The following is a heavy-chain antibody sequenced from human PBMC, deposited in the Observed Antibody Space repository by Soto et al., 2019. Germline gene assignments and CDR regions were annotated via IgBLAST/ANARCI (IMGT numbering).Heavy chain of an antibody. V-gene: IGHV3-48*03. CDR1: GFTFSSYE. CDR3: ARDLLHYDFWSGYSAYFYYGMDV. J-gene: IGHJ6*02. D-gene: IGHD3-3*01. Sequence: VGSLRLSCSASGFTFSSYEMNWVRQAPGKGLEWVSYISDSGRTIYYADSVKGRFTVSRDDAQNSVYLQMDSLRAEDTAAYYCARDLLHYDFWSGYSAYFYYGMDVWGPGTTVTVSS. CDR2: ISDSGRTI.